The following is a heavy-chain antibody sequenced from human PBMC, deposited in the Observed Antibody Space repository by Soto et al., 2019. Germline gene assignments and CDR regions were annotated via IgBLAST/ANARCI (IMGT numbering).Heavy chain of an antibody. D-gene: IGHD3-10*01. CDR3: AESAMVRGGGWFDP. V-gene: IGHV3-23*01. Sequence: EVQLLESGGGLVQPGGSLRLSCAASRFTFSTYAMSWVRQAPGKGLEWVSDISGSGANTYYADSVKGRFTISRDNSKNTLYLQMNSPSAEDTAVYYCAESAMVRGGGWFDPWGQGTLVTVSS. CDR1: RFTFSTYA. CDR2: ISGSGANT. J-gene: IGHJ5*02.